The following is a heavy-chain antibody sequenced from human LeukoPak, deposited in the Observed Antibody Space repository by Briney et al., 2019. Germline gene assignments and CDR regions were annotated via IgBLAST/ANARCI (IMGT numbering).Heavy chain of an antibody. J-gene: IGHJ4*02. V-gene: IGHV4-34*01. Sequence: SETLSLTCAVYGGSFSGYYWSWIRQPPGKGLEWIGEINHSGSTNYNPSLKSRVTISVDTSKNQFSLKLSSVTAADTAVYYCATSYSSGNFGYWGQGTLVTVSS. D-gene: IGHD3-22*01. CDR1: GGSFSGYY. CDR2: INHSGST. CDR3: ATSYSSGNFGY.